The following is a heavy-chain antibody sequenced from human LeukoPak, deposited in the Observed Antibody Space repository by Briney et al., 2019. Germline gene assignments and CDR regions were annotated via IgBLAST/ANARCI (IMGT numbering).Heavy chain of an antibody. CDR3: AKDLRVVTAIPYAFDI. J-gene: IGHJ3*02. Sequence: PGGSLRLSCAASGFTFSSYAMSWVRQAPGKGLEWVSAISGSGGSTYYADSMKGRFTISRDNSKNTLYLQMNSLRAEDTAVYYCAKDLRVVTAIPYAFDIWGQGTMVTVSS. CDR1: GFTFSSYA. CDR2: ISGSGGST. D-gene: IGHD2-21*02. V-gene: IGHV3-23*01.